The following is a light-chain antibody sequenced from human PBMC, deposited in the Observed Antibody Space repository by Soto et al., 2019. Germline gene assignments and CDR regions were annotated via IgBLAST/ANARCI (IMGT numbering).Light chain of an antibody. J-gene: IGKJ5*01. Sequence: EVVMSLSLSTLSVSPGERATLSCGAGQSLTNNYLAWYPQKPGHAPRLLFQGASSRAAGIPDSFSGIGSGTDFNLTISRLEHEDVAVYYCQQYGTSLPDTFGQRTRLEIK. CDR3: QQYGTSLPDT. CDR2: GAS. CDR1: QSLTNNY. V-gene: IGKV3-20*01.